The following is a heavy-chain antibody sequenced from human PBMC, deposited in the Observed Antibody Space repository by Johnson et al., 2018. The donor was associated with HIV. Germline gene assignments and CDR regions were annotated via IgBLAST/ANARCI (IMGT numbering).Heavy chain of an antibody. D-gene: IGHD3-16*01. CDR3: ARESRIWA. Sequence: VQLLESGGDLVQPGGSLRLSCAPSGFTVSSNYMTWVRQAPGKGLEWVSVIFSGGSTYYADSVKGRFTISRDNAKSSLSLQMNSLRAEDTAVYYCARESRIWAWGQGTMVTVSS. J-gene: IGHJ3*01. V-gene: IGHV3-66*01. CDR1: GFTVSSNY. CDR2: IFSGGST.